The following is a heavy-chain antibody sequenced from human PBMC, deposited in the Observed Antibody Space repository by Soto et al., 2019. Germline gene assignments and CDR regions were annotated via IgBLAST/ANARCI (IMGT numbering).Heavy chain of an antibody. Sequence: VKVSCKASGGTFSSYAISWVRQAPGQGLEWMGGIIPIFGTANYAQKFQGRVTITADESTSTAYMELSSLRSEDTAVYYCARGGLVVTATEPYYFDYWGQGTLVTVSS. D-gene: IGHD2-21*02. CDR3: ARGGLVVTATEPYYFDY. CDR1: GGTFSSYA. J-gene: IGHJ4*02. V-gene: IGHV1-69*13. CDR2: IIPIFGTA.